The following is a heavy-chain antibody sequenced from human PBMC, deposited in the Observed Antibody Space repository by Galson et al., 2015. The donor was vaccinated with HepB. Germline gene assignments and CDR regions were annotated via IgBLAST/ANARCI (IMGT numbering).Heavy chain of an antibody. CDR2: ISYDGSNK. V-gene: IGHV3-30-3*01. D-gene: IGHD1-26*01. CDR1: GFTFSSYA. CDR3: ARGNSGSYYGAISY. Sequence: SLRLSCAASGFTFSSYAMHWVRQAPGKGLEWVAVISYDGSNKYYADSVKGRFTISRDNSKNTLYLQMNSLRAEDTAVYYCARGNSGSYYGAISYWGQGTLVTVSS. J-gene: IGHJ4*02.